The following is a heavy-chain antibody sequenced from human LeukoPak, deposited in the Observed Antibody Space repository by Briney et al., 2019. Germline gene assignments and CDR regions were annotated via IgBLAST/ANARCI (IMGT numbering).Heavy chain of an antibody. Sequence: PGGSLRLSCAASGFTFSNYGMHWVRQAPGKGLEWVAVIWNDGGNTYHSDSVKGRFTISRDNSKNTLYLQMNSLRAEDTAVYYCAKRGDGYNTYYFDYWGQGTLVTVSS. CDR3: AKRGDGYNTYYFDY. V-gene: IGHV3-33*06. D-gene: IGHD5-24*01. J-gene: IGHJ4*02. CDR2: IWNDGGNT. CDR1: GFTFSNYG.